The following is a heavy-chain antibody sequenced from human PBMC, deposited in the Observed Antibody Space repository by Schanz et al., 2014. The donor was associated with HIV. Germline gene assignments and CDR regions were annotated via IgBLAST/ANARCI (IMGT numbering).Heavy chain of an antibody. CDR3: ARGALGLAAAGSYYFYYGMDV. CDR2: IIPVSGTA. Sequence: QVQLVQSGAEVKKPGSSVNVSCKTSGGTFSNYAISWVRQAPGQGLEWMGGIIPVSGTASYAQMFQGRVKIIADKSTSTAYMELSSLRSEDTAMYYCARGALGLAAAGSYYFYYGMDVWGQGATVTVSS. D-gene: IGHD6-13*01. J-gene: IGHJ6*02. V-gene: IGHV1-69*06. CDR1: GGTFSNYA.